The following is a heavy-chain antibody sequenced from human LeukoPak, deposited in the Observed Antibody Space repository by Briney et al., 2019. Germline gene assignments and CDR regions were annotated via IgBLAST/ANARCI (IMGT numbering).Heavy chain of an antibody. CDR1: GYSFTNYW. D-gene: IGHD3-22*01. CDR2: IYPGDSDT. V-gene: IGHV5-51*01. J-gene: IGHJ4*02. Sequence: GESLKISCKGCGYSFTNYWIGWVRQMPGKGLEWMGIIYPGDSDTRYSPSFQGQVTISVDKSISTAYLQWSSLKASDTAMYYCARLTDSSGYFLGGWGQGTLVTVSS. CDR3: ARLTDSSGYFLGG.